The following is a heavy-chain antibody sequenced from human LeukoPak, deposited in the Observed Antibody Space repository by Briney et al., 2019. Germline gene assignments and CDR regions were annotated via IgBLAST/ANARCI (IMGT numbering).Heavy chain of an antibody. Sequence: PGGSLRLSCAAPGFTFSYYAMTWVRQALGKGLEWVSGISGSGGRTYYADSVKGRFTISRDNSTNTLFLQMNSLRAEDTAVYYCAREVPYGYDYDSSWYFDLWGRGTLVTVSS. CDR3: AREVPYGYDYDSSWYFDL. D-gene: IGHD3-22*01. V-gene: IGHV3-23*01. CDR2: ISGSGGRT. J-gene: IGHJ2*01. CDR1: GFTFSYYA.